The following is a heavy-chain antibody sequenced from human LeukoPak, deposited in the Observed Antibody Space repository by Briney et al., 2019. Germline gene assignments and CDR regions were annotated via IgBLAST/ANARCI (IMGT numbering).Heavy chain of an antibody. CDR1: GFTVSSNY. J-gene: IGHJ5*02. CDR2: IYSGGST. CDR3: AKGAWQQLGWFDP. V-gene: IGHV3-66*01. D-gene: IGHD6-13*01. Sequence: GGSLRLSCAASGFTVSSNYMSWVRQAPGRGLEWVSVIYSGGSTYYADSVKGRFTISRDNSKNTLYLQMNSLRAEDTAVYYCAKGAWQQLGWFDPWGQGTLVTVSS.